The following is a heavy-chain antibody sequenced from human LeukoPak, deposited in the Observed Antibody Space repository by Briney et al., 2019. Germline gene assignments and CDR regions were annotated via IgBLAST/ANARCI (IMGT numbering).Heavy chain of an antibody. CDR2: ISGSGGGDS. Sequence: GGSLRLSCAASGFTFSSYAMSWVRQAPGKGLEWVSAISGSGGGDSYYADSVKGRFTISRDNSKKILYLQMNSLRAEDTAVYYCGKEVERHFDLKYWGQGTLVTVSS. CDR1: GFTFSSYA. V-gene: IGHV3-23*01. CDR3: GKEVERHFDLKY. J-gene: IGHJ4*02.